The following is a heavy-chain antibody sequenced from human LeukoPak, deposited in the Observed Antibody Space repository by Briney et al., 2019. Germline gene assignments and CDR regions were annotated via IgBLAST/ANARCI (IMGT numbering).Heavy chain of an antibody. D-gene: IGHD3-10*01. Sequence: GASVKVSCKASGYTFTSYDINWVRQATGQGLEWMGWMNPNSGGTNYAQKFQGWVTMTRDTSISTAYMELSRLRSDDTAVYYCARDGSAQFDHWGQGTLVTVSS. CDR1: GYTFTSYD. V-gene: IGHV1-2*04. CDR2: MNPNSGGT. J-gene: IGHJ4*02. CDR3: ARDGSAQFDH.